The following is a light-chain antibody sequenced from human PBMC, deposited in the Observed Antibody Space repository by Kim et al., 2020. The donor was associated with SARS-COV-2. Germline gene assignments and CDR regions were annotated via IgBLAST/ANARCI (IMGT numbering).Light chain of an antibody. CDR3: QQYGRSPPWT. Sequence: EIVLTQSPGTLSLSPGERATLSCRASQSVSSSYLAWYQQKPGQAPRLLIYGASSRATGIPDRFSGSGSGTDFTLTINRLEPEDFAVYYCQQYGRSPPWTFGQGTKVDIK. V-gene: IGKV3-20*01. J-gene: IGKJ1*01. CDR2: GAS. CDR1: QSVSSSY.